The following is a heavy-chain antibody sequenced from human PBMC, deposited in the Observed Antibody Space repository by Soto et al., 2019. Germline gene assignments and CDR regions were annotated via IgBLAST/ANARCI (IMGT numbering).Heavy chain of an antibody. CDR3: ARGINYYGSGDDAFDI. V-gene: IGHV1-8*01. J-gene: IGHJ3*02. D-gene: IGHD3-10*01. CDR1: GYTFTSYD. Sequence: QVQLVQSGAEVKKPGASVKVSCKASGYTFTSYDINWVRQATGQGLEWMGWMNHNSGNTGYAQKFQGRVTMTRNTSISTAYMELSSLRSEDTAMYYWARGINYYGSGDDAFDIWGQGTMVTVSS. CDR2: MNHNSGNT.